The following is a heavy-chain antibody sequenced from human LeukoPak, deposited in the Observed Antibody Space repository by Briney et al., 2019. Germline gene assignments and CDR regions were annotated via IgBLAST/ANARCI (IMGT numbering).Heavy chain of an antibody. Sequence: GGSLRLSCAASGFTFSSYWMSWVRQAPGKGPEWVAHIKQDASQEYHVDSVKGRFTISRDNAKNSLYLQMNSLRAEDTAVYYCARAEDSSSWYRQEHYYFDYWGQGTLVTVSS. CDR3: ARAEDSSSWYRQEHYYFDY. CDR2: IKQDASQE. CDR1: GFTFSSYW. V-gene: IGHV3-7*01. D-gene: IGHD6-13*01. J-gene: IGHJ4*02.